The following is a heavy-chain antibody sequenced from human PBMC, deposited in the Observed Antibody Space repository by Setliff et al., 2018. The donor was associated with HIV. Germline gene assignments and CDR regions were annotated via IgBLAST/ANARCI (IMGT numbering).Heavy chain of an antibody. D-gene: IGHD5-12*01. CDR1: GGSISSYY. V-gene: IGHV4-59*01. CDR3: AGSGDMATFYWYFDL. Sequence: PSQTLSLTCTVSGGSISSYYWSWIRQSPGKGLEWLGYIYYSGSTNYNPSLKSRVTISVDTSKNQFSLTLNSVTAADTAVYYCAGSGDMATFYWYFDLWGRGTLVTVSS. J-gene: IGHJ2*01. CDR2: IYYSGST.